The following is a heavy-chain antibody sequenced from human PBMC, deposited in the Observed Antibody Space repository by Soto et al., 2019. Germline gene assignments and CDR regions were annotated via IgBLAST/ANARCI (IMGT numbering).Heavy chain of an antibody. CDR2: IYSGGAT. Sequence: PVGSLRLSCAASGFDVSNTYMSWVRQAPGKGLDWVSIIYSGGATYYADSVKGRFTISRDNSKNTLYLQMNSLRAEDTALYYCARVSKGTIYSPHAFDVWGQGTMVTVSS. V-gene: IGHV3-53*01. D-gene: IGHD1-7*01. J-gene: IGHJ3*01. CDR1: GFDVSNTY. CDR3: ARVSKGTIYSPHAFDV.